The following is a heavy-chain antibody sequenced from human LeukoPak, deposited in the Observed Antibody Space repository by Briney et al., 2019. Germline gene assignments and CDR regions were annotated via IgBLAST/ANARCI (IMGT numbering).Heavy chain of an antibody. D-gene: IGHD1-26*01. V-gene: IGHV3-30*02. CDR3: AKDRVGAILYFDY. CDR2: IQYDGSRK. CDR1: GFTFSTSD. Sequence: GGSLRLSCATSGFTFSTSDMHWVRQAPGKGLEWVSFIQYDGSRKNYVDSVKGRFTISRDNSKNTLYLEMSSLRAEDTAICYCAKDRVGAILYFDYWGQGSLVTVSS. J-gene: IGHJ4*02.